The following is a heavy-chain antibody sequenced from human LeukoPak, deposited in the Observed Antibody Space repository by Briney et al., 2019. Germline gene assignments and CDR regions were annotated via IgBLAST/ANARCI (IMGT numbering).Heavy chain of an antibody. CDR3: ARTEGYCSSTSCPRWFDP. D-gene: IGHD2-2*01. Sequence: GESLKISCKGSGYSFTSYWIGWVRQMPGKGLEWMGIIYPGDSDTRYSPSFQGQVTISADKSISTAYLQWSSLKASDTAMYYCARTEGYCSSTSCPRWFDPWGQGTLVTVSS. V-gene: IGHV5-51*01. CDR1: GYSFTSYW. CDR2: IYPGDSDT. J-gene: IGHJ5*02.